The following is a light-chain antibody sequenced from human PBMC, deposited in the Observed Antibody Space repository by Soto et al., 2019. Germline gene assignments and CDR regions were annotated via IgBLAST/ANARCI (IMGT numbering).Light chain of an antibody. CDR1: QSISSW. V-gene: IGKV1-5*03. CDR2: KTS. J-gene: IGKJ1*01. CDR3: QHYNSAPWT. Sequence: DIQMTQSPSTLSASVGDRVTSTCRASQSISSWLAWYKQKPVKAPKLLIYKTSSLESGVPSRFSGSRSGTEFTLTISSLQPDDFATYFCQHYNSAPWTFGQGTKVEIK.